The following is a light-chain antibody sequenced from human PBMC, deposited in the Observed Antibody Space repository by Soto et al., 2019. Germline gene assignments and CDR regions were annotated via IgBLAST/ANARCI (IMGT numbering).Light chain of an antibody. Sequence: EIVMTQSPGTLSLSPGERATLSCRASQSVSSNLAWYQQIPGQAPRLLIYGASTRATGIPARFSGRGSGTEFTLAISSLQSEDFAVYYCQQYNLSPQTFG. CDR1: QSVSSN. CDR3: QQYNLSPQT. V-gene: IGKV3-15*01. J-gene: IGKJ1*01. CDR2: GAS.